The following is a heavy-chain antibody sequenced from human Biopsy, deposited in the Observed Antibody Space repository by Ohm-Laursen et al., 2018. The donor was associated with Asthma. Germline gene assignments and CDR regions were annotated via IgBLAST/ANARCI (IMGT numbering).Heavy chain of an antibody. D-gene: IGHD3-3*01. J-gene: IGHJ6*02. Sequence: SLRLSCAASGFTFSESWMTWVRQAPGKGLEWVAVIWYDGSNKYYADSVKGRFTISRDNSKNTLYLQMNSLRAEDTAVYYCARSIYDFWSGYYGMDVWGQGTTVTVSS. V-gene: IGHV3-33*08. CDR1: GFTFSESW. CDR2: IWYDGSNK. CDR3: ARSIYDFWSGYYGMDV.